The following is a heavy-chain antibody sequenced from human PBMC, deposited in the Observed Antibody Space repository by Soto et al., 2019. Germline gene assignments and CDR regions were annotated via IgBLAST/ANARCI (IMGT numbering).Heavy chain of an antibody. D-gene: IGHD3-10*01. J-gene: IGHJ5*02. CDR2: ISTYNGNT. CDR1: GYTFTNYS. V-gene: IGHV1-18*01. Sequence: QVQLVQSGAEVKKPGASVKVSCKASGYTFTNYSINWVRQAPGQGLEWMGWISTYNGNTNYAQKFQGRVTMTTDTSTSTDYMQLRSLRSDDTAVYYCAREIGVSMVRGVLNWFDPWGQGTLVTVSS. CDR3: AREIGVSMVRGVLNWFDP.